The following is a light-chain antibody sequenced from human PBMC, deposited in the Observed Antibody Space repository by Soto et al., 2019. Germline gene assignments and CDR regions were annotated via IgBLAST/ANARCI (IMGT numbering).Light chain of an antibody. CDR3: QQYDSSPVT. V-gene: IGKV3-20*01. Sequence: EIVLTQSPGTLSLSPGKRATLSCRASQSVSSSYLAWYQQKPGQAPRLLIYGASSRATGIPDRFSGSGSGTDFPLPISRLEPEDFAVYYCQQYDSSPVTFGQGTKVEIK. CDR2: GAS. CDR1: QSVSSSY. J-gene: IGKJ1*01.